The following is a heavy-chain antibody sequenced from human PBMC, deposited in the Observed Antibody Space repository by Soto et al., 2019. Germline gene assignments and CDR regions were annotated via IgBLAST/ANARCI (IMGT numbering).Heavy chain of an antibody. Sequence: SETLSLTCTVSGGSISSGGYYWSWIRQHPGKGLEWIGYIYYSGSTYYNPSLKSRVTISVDTSKNQSSLKLSSVTAADTAVYYCARTMVRGAHIAPWGQGTLVTVPS. CDR1: GGSISSGGYY. V-gene: IGHV4-31*03. CDR3: ARTMVRGAHIAP. CDR2: IYYSGST. D-gene: IGHD3-10*01. J-gene: IGHJ5*02.